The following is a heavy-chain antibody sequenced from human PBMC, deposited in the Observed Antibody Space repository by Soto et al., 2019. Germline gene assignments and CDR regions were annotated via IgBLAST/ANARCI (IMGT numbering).Heavy chain of an antibody. J-gene: IGHJ6*02. V-gene: IGHV4-34*01. CDR2: INNRGNT. Sequence: QGQLQQWGAGLLKPSETLSPTCAVDGSPVTTYYWTWIRQPPGKGLEWVGEINNRGNTNYNPSLKSRLTVSLDTSKTQFSLKLTSVTAADTAVYYCLMVTYSGMDVWGQGTTVTVSS. D-gene: IGHD3-10*01. CDR3: LMVTYSGMDV. CDR1: GSPVTTYY.